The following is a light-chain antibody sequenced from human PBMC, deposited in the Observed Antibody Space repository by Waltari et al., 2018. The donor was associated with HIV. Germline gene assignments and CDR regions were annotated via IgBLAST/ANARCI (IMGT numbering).Light chain of an antibody. CDR2: EDS. CDR3: QVWDSSSDLNWV. V-gene: IGLV3-21*04. CDR1: NIGIKS. Sequence: SYVLTQPPSVSVAPGKTARITCGGNNIGIKSVHWYQQKTGQAPVLVIYEDSDRPSGIPERFSGSNSGNTATLTSSRVEAGDEADYYCQVWDSSSDLNWVFGGGTKLTVL. J-gene: IGLJ3*02.